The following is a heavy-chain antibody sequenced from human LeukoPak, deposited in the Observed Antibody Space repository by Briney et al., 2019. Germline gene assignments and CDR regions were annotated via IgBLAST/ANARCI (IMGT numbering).Heavy chain of an antibody. J-gene: IGHJ4*02. D-gene: IGHD2-15*01. CDR3: ARTWGYCSGGSCARGYFDY. CDR1: GYTFTSYG. CDR2: ISAYNGNT. V-gene: IGHV1-18*01. Sequence: GASVKVSCTASGYTFTSYGISWVRQAPGQGLEWMGWISAYNGNTNYAQKLQGRVTMTTDTSTSTAYMGLRSLRSDDTAVYYCARTWGYCSGGSCARGYFDYWGQGTLVTVSS.